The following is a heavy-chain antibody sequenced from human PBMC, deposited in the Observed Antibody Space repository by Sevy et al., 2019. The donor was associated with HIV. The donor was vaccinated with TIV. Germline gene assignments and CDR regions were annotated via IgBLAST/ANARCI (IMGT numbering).Heavy chain of an antibody. J-gene: IGHJ4*02. CDR3: AKSEWGNIGFCTRSSCDPYDY. D-gene: IGHD2-2*01. CDR2: ISGTHGTP. V-gene: IGHV3-23*01. CDR1: GFTFASYA. Sequence: GGSLRLSCAASGFTFASYAMSWVRQAPGKGLEWVSSISGTHGTPYYADSVKGRFTISRDNSKNTLYLQMSSLRAEDTAVYYCAKSEWGNIGFCTRSSCDPYDYWGQGTLVTVSS.